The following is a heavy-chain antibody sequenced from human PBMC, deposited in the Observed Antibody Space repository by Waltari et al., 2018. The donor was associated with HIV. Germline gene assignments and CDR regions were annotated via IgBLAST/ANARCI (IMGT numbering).Heavy chain of an antibody. CDR1: GFALPQYA. Sequence: DVQLLGSGGESTHPRKSLTVSCGGSGFALPQYAMAWVRRAPGGGRESIASISGGGFKTYYVDSVKGRFTISRDNSKNVMYLKMTNLKVDDTAMYFCAKDLSISSARPRLVSFDFWSQGTQVSVAS. CDR3: AKDLSISSARPRLVSFDF. V-gene: IGHV3-23*01. J-gene: IGHJ4*02. CDR2: ISGGGFKT. D-gene: IGHD6-6*01.